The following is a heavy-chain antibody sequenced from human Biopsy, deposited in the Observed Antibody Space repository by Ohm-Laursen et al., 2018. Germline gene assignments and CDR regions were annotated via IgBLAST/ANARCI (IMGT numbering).Heavy chain of an antibody. J-gene: IGHJ3*02. V-gene: IGHV3-33*01. CDR3: ARPTNARAGGAPFDI. CDR2: LWYYGTNK. D-gene: IGHD1-1*01. Sequence: SLRLSCSASGFTFSSYGMHWVRQAPGKGLAWVAVLWYYGTNKYYADSVKGRFTISRDNSKNTLYLQMNSLRAEDTAMYYCARPTNARAGGAPFDIWGQGTMVTVSS. CDR1: GFTFSSYG.